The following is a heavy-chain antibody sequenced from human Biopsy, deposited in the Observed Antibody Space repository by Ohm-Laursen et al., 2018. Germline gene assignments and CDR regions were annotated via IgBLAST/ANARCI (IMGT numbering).Heavy chain of an antibody. CDR2: NIPILGTG. V-gene: IGHV1-69*06. CDR3: ATKLTGYFHH. CDR1: GGTFSNYG. Sequence: SVKVSRKAPGGTFSNYGVNWVRQAPGQGLEWLGGNIPILGTGNYAQKFQDRVTVAADTSTSTATMELRSLLSDDTAVYYCATKLTGYFHHWGQGTLVIASS. D-gene: IGHD3-9*01. J-gene: IGHJ1*01.